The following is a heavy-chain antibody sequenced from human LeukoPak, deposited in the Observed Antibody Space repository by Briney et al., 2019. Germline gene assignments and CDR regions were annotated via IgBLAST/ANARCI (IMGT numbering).Heavy chain of an antibody. Sequence: GGSLRLSCAASGFTFSSYGMHWVRQAPGKGLEWVAVISYDGSNKYYADSVKGRFTISGDNSKNTLYLQMNSLRAEDTAVYYCAKASSWSSRFNWFDPWGQGTLVTVSS. CDR2: ISYDGSNK. J-gene: IGHJ5*02. CDR3: AKASSWSSRFNWFDP. V-gene: IGHV3-30*18. D-gene: IGHD6-13*01. CDR1: GFTFSSYG.